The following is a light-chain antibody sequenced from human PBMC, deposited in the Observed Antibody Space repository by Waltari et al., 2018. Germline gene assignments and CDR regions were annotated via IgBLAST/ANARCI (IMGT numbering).Light chain of an antibody. CDR3: QVWDTASDEYV. Sequence: SYVLTQPPSVSVAPGQTARITCGGNNIGSKSVHWYQQRSGQAPLLVVYDDSDRPSGIPERVSGSNSGNTATRTINSVEAGDEADYYCQVWDTASDEYVFGPGTKVTVL. CDR2: DDS. V-gene: IGLV3-21*02. CDR1: NIGSKS. J-gene: IGLJ1*01.